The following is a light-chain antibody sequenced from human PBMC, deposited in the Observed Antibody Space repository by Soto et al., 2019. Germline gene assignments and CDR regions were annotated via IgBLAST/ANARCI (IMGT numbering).Light chain of an antibody. CDR2: KAS. J-gene: IGKJ1*01. Sequence: DIQMTQSPSTLSASVGDRVTTTCRASQSISRWLAWHQQKPGKAPKLLIYKASTLKSGVPSRFSGSGSGTEFTLTIRSLQPDDFATYYCKHYNSYSEAVGQGTKVDIK. V-gene: IGKV1-5*03. CDR3: KHYNSYSEA. CDR1: QSISRW.